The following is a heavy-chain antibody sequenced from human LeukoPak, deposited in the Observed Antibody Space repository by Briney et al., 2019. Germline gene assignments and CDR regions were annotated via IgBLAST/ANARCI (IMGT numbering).Heavy chain of an antibody. CDR1: GGSISSYD. CDR2: IYYSGST. Sequence: SSETLSLTCTVSGGSISSYDWSWIRQPPGKGLEWIGYIYYSGSTNYNPSLKSRVTISVDTSKNQFSLKLSSVTAADTAVYYCARWDNYGDATFDYWGQGTLVTVSS. D-gene: IGHD4-17*01. V-gene: IGHV4-59*08. CDR3: ARWDNYGDATFDY. J-gene: IGHJ4*02.